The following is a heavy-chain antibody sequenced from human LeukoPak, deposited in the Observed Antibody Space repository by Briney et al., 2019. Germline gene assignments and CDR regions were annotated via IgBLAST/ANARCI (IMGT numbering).Heavy chain of an antibody. J-gene: IGHJ1*01. CDR2: ISFDGTIK. D-gene: IGHD3-10*01. V-gene: IGHV3-30*03. Sequence: PGRSLRLSCAASGFTFSSYGIHWVRQAPGKGLEWVAVISFDGTIKYYTDSVRGRFTSSRDNSKNTLYLQMNSLRVEDTAVYYCARAGSGRGYFQHWGQGTLVTVSS. CDR3: ARAGSGRGYFQH. CDR1: GFTFSSYG.